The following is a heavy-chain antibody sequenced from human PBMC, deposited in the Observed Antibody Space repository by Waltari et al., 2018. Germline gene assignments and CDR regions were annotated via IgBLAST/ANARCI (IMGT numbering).Heavy chain of an antibody. V-gene: IGHV4-59*11. CDR3: ARGGYCSGGSCTYYYYYMDV. CDR1: GGSISSHY. D-gene: IGHD2-15*01. Sequence: QVQLQESGPGLVKPSETLSLTCTVPGGSISSHYWSWIRQPPGQGLEWIGYIYYSGSTNYNPSLKSRVTISVDTSKNQFSLKLSSVTAADTAVYYCARGGYCSGGSCTYYYYYMDVWGKGTTVTVSS. CDR2: IYYSGST. J-gene: IGHJ6*03.